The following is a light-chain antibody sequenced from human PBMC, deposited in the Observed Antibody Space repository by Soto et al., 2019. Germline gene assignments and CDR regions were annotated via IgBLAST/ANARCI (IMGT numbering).Light chain of an antibody. CDR1: NSDFGGDNY. CDR2: DVS. J-gene: IGLJ1*01. Sequence: QSVPSPPPAVSRTPGQSVTISCTPTNSDFGGDNYVSWYKLHPGKALKLMIYDVSERPAGVPDRFSGSKSGNTASLTLSGLQAEDEADYYGSSYAGTFYVFGTGTKVTV. CDR3: SSYAGTFYV. V-gene: IGLV2-11*01.